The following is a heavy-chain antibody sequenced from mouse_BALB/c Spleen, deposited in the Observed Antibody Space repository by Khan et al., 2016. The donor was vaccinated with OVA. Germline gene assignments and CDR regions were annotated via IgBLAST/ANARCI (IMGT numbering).Heavy chain of an antibody. D-gene: IGHD4-1*01. Sequence: EVELVESGGGLVQPGGSRTLSCAASGFTFSSFGMHWVRQAPEKGLEWVAYISSGSSTIYYADTVKGRFTISRDNPKNTLFLQMISLRSQDTAMYNCGKGMGPTFDYRGQGTTLSVSS. CDR1: GFTFSSFG. CDR3: GKGMGPTFDY. J-gene: IGHJ2*01. CDR2: ISSGSSTI. V-gene: IGHV5-17*02.